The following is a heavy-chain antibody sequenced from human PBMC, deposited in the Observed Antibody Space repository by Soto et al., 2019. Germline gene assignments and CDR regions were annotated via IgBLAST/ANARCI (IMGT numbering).Heavy chain of an antibody. Sequence: SETLSLTCTVSGGSISSGGYYWSWIRQHPGKGLEWIGYIYYSGSTYYNPSLKSRVTISVDTSKNQFSLKLSSVTAADTAVYYCARDRAKRERWLQSTFYYGMDVWGQGTTVTVSS. V-gene: IGHV4-31*03. J-gene: IGHJ6*02. CDR2: IYYSGST. CDR3: ARDRAKRERWLQSTFYYGMDV. CDR1: GGSISSGGYY. D-gene: IGHD5-12*01.